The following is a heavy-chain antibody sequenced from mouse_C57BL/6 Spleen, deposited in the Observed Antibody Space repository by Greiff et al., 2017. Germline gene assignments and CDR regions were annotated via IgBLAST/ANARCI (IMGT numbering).Heavy chain of an antibody. J-gene: IGHJ1*03. V-gene: IGHV1-47*01. Sequence: QVQLKESGAELVKPGASVKMSCKASGYTFTTYPIEWMKQNHGKSLEWIGNFHPYNDDTKYNEKFKGKDTLTVEKSSSTVYLELSRLTSDDSAVYYCARRGGSPPYWYFDVWGTGTTVTVSS. CDR2: FHPYNDDT. D-gene: IGHD1-1*01. CDR3: ARRGGSPPYWYFDV. CDR1: GYTFTTYP.